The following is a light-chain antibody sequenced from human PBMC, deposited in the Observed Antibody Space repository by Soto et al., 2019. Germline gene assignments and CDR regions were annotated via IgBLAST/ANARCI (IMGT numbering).Light chain of an antibody. Sequence: QSALTQPPSVSGSPGQSVTISCTGTSTDVGGYNYVSWYQQHPGKVPKLMIFEVNKRPSGVPDRFSGSKSGNTASLTVSGLQHEDEAYYYCASYAGGNNVFGTGTKLTVL. V-gene: IGLV2-8*01. CDR1: STDVGGYNY. J-gene: IGLJ1*01. CDR2: EVN. CDR3: ASYAGGNNV.